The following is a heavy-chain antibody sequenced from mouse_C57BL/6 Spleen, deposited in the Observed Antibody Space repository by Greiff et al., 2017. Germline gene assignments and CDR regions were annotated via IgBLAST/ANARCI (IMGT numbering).Heavy chain of an antibody. D-gene: IGHD1-1*01. V-gene: IGHV5-17*01. CDR1: GFAFSDYG. Sequence: EVQLVESGGGLVKPGGSLKLSCAASGFAFSDYGMHWVRQAPGKGLEWVAYISSGSSTIYYTDTVKGRLTISRDKAKNTLFLQMTSLRSEDTAMYYCAKFNYYGSCYAMDYWGQGTSVTVSS. CDR3: AKFNYYGSCYAMDY. CDR2: ISSGSSTI. J-gene: IGHJ4*01.